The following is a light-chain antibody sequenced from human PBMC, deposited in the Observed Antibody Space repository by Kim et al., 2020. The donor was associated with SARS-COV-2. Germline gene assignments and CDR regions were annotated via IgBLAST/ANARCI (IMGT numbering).Light chain of an antibody. V-gene: IGLV3-1*01. CDR1: KLGDKY. J-gene: IGLJ3*02. CDR2: QDS. Sequence: VSPGQTATITCSGDKLGDKYACWYQQKPGQSPVLVIYQDSKRPSGIPERFSGSNSGNTATLTISGTQAMDEADYYCQAWDSSTAWVFGGGTQLTVL. CDR3: QAWDSSTAWV.